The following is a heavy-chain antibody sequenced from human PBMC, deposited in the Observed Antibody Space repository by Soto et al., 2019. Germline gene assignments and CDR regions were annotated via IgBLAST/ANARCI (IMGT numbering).Heavy chain of an antibody. Sequence: EVQLLESGGGLVQPGGSLRLSCAASGFTFSSYAMSWVRQAPGKGLEWVSAISGSGGSTYYADSVKSRFTISRDNSKNTRYLQMNSLRAEDTAVYYCAKDLNGYGDYGEGYWGQGTLVTVSS. J-gene: IGHJ4*02. V-gene: IGHV3-23*01. D-gene: IGHD4-17*01. CDR2: ISGSGGST. CDR3: AKDLNGYGDYGEGY. CDR1: GFTFSSYA.